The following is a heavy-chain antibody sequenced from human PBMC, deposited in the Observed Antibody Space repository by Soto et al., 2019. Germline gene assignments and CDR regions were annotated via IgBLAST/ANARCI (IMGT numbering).Heavy chain of an antibody. CDR1: GGSISSYY. CDR2: IYYSGST. J-gene: IGHJ6*02. Sequence: PSETLSLTCTVSGGSISSYYWSWIRQPPGKGLEWIGYIYYSGSTNYNPSLKSRVTISVDTSKNQFSLKLSSVTAADTAVYYCARPEGEYPYGMDVWGQGTTVTVYS. D-gene: IGHD3-16*01. CDR3: ARPEGEYPYGMDV. V-gene: IGHV4-59*01.